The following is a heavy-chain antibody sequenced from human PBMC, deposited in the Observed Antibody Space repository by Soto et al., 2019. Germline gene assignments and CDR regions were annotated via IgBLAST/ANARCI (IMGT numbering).Heavy chain of an antibody. CDR2: ISGHNGNT. D-gene: IGHD3-22*01. Sequence: ASVKVSCKASGYSFTSYGISWVRQAPGQGPEWMGWISGHNGNTNHPQSLQGRVTMTTDTSRNTAYMELRSLRSDDTAVYYCARHRFNYYDNTVYYYFDYWGQGTLVTVSS. V-gene: IGHV1-18*04. J-gene: IGHJ4*02. CDR3: ARHRFNYYDNTVYYYFDY. CDR1: GYSFTSYG.